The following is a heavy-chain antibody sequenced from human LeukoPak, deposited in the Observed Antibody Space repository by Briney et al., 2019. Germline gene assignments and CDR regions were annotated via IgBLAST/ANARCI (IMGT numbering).Heavy chain of an antibody. CDR1: GFTFSSYG. Sequence: GGSLRLSCAASGFTFSSYGMHWVRQAPGKGLEWVAFIRYDGSNKYYADSVKGRFTISRDNSKNTLYLQMNSLRAEGTAVYYCAKGSRCSSTSCYMFDFDYWGQGTLVTVSS. J-gene: IGHJ4*02. V-gene: IGHV3-30*02. CDR2: IRYDGSNK. D-gene: IGHD2-2*02. CDR3: AKGSRCSSTSCYMFDFDY.